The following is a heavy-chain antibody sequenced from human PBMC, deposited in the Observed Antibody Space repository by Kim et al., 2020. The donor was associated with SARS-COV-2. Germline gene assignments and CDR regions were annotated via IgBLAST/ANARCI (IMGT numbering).Heavy chain of an antibody. CDR1: GFTFSNYA. CDR3: AKMRGSSVSVPYFDY. J-gene: IGHJ4*01. V-gene: IGHV3-23*01. Sequence: GGSLRLSCAASGFTFSNYAMSWVRQAPGKGLEWVSGIAGSDGRKWYADTVKGRFTISRDNYRNSLNLQMNSLTAEDTAASYCAKMRGSSVSVPYFDYRG. D-gene: IGHD1-26*01. CDR2: IAGSDGRK.